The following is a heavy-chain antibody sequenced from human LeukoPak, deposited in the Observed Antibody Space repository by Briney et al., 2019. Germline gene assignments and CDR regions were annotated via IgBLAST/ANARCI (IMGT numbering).Heavy chain of an antibody. CDR1: EYTFSSYS. D-gene: IGHD1-14*01. J-gene: IGHJ4*02. Sequence: ASVKVSCTASEYTFSSYSIHWVRQAPGQGLEWMGWINAGKGNTKYSQNLQGRVTVTGDTSASTAYMELSSLTSEDTAVYYCARDSRSPEWGQGTLVTVSS. V-gene: IGHV1-3*01. CDR3: ARDSRSPE. CDR2: INAGKGNT.